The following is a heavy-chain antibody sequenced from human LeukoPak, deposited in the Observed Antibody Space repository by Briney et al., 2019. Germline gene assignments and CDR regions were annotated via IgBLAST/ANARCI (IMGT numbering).Heavy chain of an antibody. CDR1: GFIFSSYW. J-gene: IGHJ6*03. V-gene: IGHV3-74*01. CDR3: ARDGMYGSSSYDYYMDV. Sequence: GGSLRLSCAASGFIFSSYWMHWVRQAPGKGLVWVSRIKSDGSSTSYADSVKGRFTISRDNANNTLYLQMNSLRAEDTAVYYCARDGMYGSSSYDYYMDVWGKGTTVTVSS. D-gene: IGHD6-6*01. CDR2: IKSDGSST.